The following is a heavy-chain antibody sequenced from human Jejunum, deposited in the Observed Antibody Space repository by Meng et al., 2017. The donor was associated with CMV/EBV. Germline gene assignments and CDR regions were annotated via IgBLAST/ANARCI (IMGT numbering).Heavy chain of an antibody. Sequence: SLKISCGASGFTFSSCWMHWVRKVPGKGLVWVARVSSDGSSTSYADSVKGRFTISRDNAKNTLYLQMDSLRSEDTAVYYCASNRGYWGQGTLVTVSS. CDR2: VSSDGSST. V-gene: IGHV3-74*01. J-gene: IGHJ4*02. CDR1: GFTFSSCW. CDR3: ASNRGY. D-gene: IGHD3-3*01.